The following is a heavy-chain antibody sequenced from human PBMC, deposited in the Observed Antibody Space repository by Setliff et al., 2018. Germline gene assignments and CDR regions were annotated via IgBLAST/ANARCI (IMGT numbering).Heavy chain of an antibody. CDR2: IYTSGTT. V-gene: IGHV4-4*08. J-gene: IGHJ6*03. CDR3: ARGPPGYYYYMNV. CDR1: GASISSYY. Sequence: SETLSLTCSVSGASISSYYWSWIRQPPGKGLEWIGYIYTSGTTKYNPSLKSRATISIDTSKSQFSLNLSSVTAADTAVYYCARGPPGYYYYMNVWGQGTTVTVS.